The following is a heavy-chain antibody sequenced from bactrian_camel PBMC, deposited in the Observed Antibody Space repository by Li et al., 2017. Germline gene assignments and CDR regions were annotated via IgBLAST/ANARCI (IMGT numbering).Heavy chain of an antibody. D-gene: IGHD1*01. Sequence: HVQLVESGGGSVQVGGSLRLSCAASGYIHSTNCMGWFRQVLGNEREWVASIYTGDGSPHYNDSVKGRFTISHDSAQNTVYLQMNSLTPEDTAMCYCAADAFPCRLLGGKYNYWGQGTQVTVS. J-gene: IGHJ4*01. CDR2: IYTGDGSP. CDR3: AADAFPCRLLGGKYNY. CDR1: GYIHSTNC. V-gene: IGHV3S54*01.